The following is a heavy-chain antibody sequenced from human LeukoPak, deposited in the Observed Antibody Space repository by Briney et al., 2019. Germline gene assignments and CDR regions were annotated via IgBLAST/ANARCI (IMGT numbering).Heavy chain of an antibody. D-gene: IGHD1/OR15-1a*01. V-gene: IGHV3-7*03. J-gene: IGHJ6*02. CDR1: GFTFSSYW. Sequence: GGSLRLSCASSGFTFSSYWMSWVRQAPGKGLEWVANIEQDGSEKDYVDSVKGRFTISRDNSKNTLYLQMNSLRTEDTAVYYCGRIAINANNGMDVWGQGTTVTVSS. CDR3: GRIAINANNGMDV. CDR2: IEQDGSEK.